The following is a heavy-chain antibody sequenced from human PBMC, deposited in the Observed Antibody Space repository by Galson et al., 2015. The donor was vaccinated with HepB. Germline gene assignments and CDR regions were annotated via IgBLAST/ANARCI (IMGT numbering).Heavy chain of an antibody. CDR1: GFTFDDYA. Sequence: SLRLSCAASGFTFDDYAMHWVRQAPGKGLEWVSGISWNSGSIGYADSVKGRFTISRDNAKNSLYLQMNSLRAEDTALYYCAKGIGEEDYNWFDPWGQGTLVTVSS. J-gene: IGHJ5*02. D-gene: IGHD2-15*01. CDR2: ISWNSGSI. V-gene: IGHV3-9*01. CDR3: AKGIGEEDYNWFDP.